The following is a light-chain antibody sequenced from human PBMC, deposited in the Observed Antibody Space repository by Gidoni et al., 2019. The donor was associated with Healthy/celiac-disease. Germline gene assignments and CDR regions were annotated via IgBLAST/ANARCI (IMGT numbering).Light chain of an antibody. CDR1: QSVSSSY. CDR3: QQYGSSPGT. Sequence: EIVLPQSPGTLSLSPGERATLSCRASQSVSSSYLAWYQQKPGQAPRLLIYGASSRATGIPDRFSGSGAGKYFTLTISRLEPEDFVVYYCQQYGSSPGTFGQGTKVEIK. CDR2: GAS. J-gene: IGKJ1*01. V-gene: IGKV3-20*01.